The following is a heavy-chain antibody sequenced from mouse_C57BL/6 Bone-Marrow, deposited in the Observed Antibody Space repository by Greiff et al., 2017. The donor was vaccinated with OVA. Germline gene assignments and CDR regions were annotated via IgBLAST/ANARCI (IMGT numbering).Heavy chain of an antibody. Sequence: QVQLQQSGSELRSPGSSVKLSCKDFDSEVFPIAYMSWVRQKPGHGFEWIGGILPSIGRTIYGEKFEDKATLDADTLSNTAYLELNSLTSEDSAIYYCARGYGNYVRWYFDVWGTGTTVTVSS. CDR1: DSEVFPIAY. J-gene: IGHJ1*03. CDR2: ILPSIGRT. CDR3: ARGYGNYVRWYFDV. V-gene: IGHV15-2*01. D-gene: IGHD2-1*01.